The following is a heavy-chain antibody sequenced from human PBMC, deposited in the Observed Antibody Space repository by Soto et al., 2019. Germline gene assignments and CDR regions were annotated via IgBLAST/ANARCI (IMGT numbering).Heavy chain of an antibody. CDR1: GFTFSSYA. V-gene: IGHV3-23*01. Sequence: PGGSLRLSCAASGFTFSSYAMSWVRQAPGKGLEWVSAISGSADSTSYADSVKGRFTISRDNSKNTLYLQMNSLRAEDTAVYYCTRLHTSPGCYAFAYWGQGALVTVSS. J-gene: IGHJ4*02. D-gene: IGHD2-2*01. CDR2: ISGSADST. CDR3: TRLHTSPGCYAFAY.